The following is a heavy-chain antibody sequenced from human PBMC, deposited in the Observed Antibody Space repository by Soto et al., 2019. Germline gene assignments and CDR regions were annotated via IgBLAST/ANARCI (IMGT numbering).Heavy chain of an antibody. V-gene: IGHV2-5*02. J-gene: IGHJ4*02. Sequence: QITLKESGPTLVKPTQTLTLTCTFSGFSVTTSGVGVGWIRQTPGKALEWLAVIYWDDDKRFSPSQKSRLTITKDTSKNQVVLTMTNINPVDTATYYCAHSPSSGWYDFDYWGQGTLVTVSS. CDR3: AHSPSSGWYDFDY. CDR2: IYWDDDK. D-gene: IGHD6-19*01. CDR1: GFSVTTSGVG.